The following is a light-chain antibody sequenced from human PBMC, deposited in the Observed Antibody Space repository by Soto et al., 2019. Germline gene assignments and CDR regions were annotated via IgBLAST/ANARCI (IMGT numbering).Light chain of an antibody. V-gene: IGKV3-11*01. CDR3: QQRNSWPLY. J-gene: IGKJ4*01. CDR1: QSISNY. CDR2: DAS. Sequence: EIVLTQSPATLSLSPGERATLSCRASQSISNYLAWYQQKPGQAPRLLICDASNRATGIPARFSGSSCGTDSTLTISSLQPDAVADYYCQQRNSWPLYVGGATNVEIK.